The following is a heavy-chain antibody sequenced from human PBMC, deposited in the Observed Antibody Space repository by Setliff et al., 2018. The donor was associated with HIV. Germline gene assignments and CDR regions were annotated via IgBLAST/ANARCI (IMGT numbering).Heavy chain of an antibody. V-gene: IGHV4-4*09. CDR1: GVSIISHY. D-gene: IGHD1-26*01. CDR2: GHHSGHT. Sequence: SETLSLTCTVSGVSIISHYWNWIRQSPGKGLEWIGFGHHSGHTRQNPSLASRVTISVDMSKNQFSLKLNSLSAADTAVYYCARWESAQKAFNPWGHGTMVTVSS. CDR3: ARWESAQKAFNP. J-gene: IGHJ3*01.